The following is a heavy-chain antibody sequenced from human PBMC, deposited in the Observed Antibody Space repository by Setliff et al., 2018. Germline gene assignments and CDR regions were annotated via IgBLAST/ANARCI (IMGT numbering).Heavy chain of an antibody. J-gene: IGHJ5*02. Sequence: GASVKVSCKASGYTFTNSIMNWVRQAPGQGLEWMGWISAYNGNTYHAQKFQDRLSMTTDTSTSTAYMELRSLRADDTVVYYCERLVRHCTRISCQRTSEADLWGQGTQVTVSS. CDR1: GYTFTNSI. CDR3: ERLVRHCTRISCQRTSEADL. D-gene: IGHD2-15*01. V-gene: IGHV1-18*04. CDR2: ISAYNGNT.